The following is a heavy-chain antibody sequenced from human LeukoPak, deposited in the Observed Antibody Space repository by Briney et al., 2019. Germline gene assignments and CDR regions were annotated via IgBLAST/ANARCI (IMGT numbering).Heavy chain of an antibody. CDR3: ARRIRYPYYYYMDI. V-gene: IGHV4-34*01. CDR1: GGSFSGNY. Sequence: KPSETLSLTCAGYGGSFSGNYWSWIRQPPGKGLEGIGEINHSGSTNYNPSLKSRVTISVDTSKNQFSLKVSSVTAADTAVYYSARRIRYPYYYYMDIWGKGTTVTVSS. J-gene: IGHJ6*03. D-gene: IGHD3-9*01. CDR2: INHSGST.